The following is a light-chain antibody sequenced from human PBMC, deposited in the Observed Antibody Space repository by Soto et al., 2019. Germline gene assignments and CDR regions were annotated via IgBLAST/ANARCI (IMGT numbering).Light chain of an antibody. CDR2: AAS. CDR3: QQSYNMLRT. CDR1: QSISNY. J-gene: IGKJ3*01. Sequence: DIQMTQSPSSLSASVGDRVTITCRASQSISNYLNWYQQKPGRAPKLLIYAASSLQSGVPSSFSGSGSGTDFTLTISSLQPEDFATYYCQQSYNMLRTFGPGTKVDIK. V-gene: IGKV1-39*01.